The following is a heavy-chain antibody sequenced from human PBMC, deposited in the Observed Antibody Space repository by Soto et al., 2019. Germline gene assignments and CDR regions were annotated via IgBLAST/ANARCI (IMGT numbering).Heavy chain of an antibody. V-gene: IGHV3-48*02. CDR3: ARGLQYCSSTSCYLRRYYYYGMDV. D-gene: IGHD2-2*01. CDR2: ISSSSSTI. J-gene: IGHJ6*02. CDR1: GFTFSSYS. Sequence: GESLKISCAASGFTFSSYSMNWVRQAPGKGLEWVSYISSSSSTIYYADSVKGRFTISRDNAKNSLYLQMNSLRDEDTAVYYCARGLQYCSSTSCYLRRYYYYGMDVWGQGTTVTVSS.